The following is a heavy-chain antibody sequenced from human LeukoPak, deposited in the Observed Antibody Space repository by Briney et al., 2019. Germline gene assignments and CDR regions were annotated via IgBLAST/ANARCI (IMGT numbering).Heavy chain of an antibody. Sequence: KPGGSLRLSCAASGFTFSSYAMNWVRQAPGKGLEWVSSISSSSSYIKYADSVKGRFTISRDNAKNSLYLQMNSLRAEDTAVYYCARDGRRFGGFGEFHSRYYYYYYMDVWGKGTTVTVSS. J-gene: IGHJ6*03. CDR2: ISSSSSYI. CDR3: ARDGRRFGGFGEFHSRYYYYYYMDV. D-gene: IGHD3-10*01. CDR1: GFTFSSYA. V-gene: IGHV3-21*01.